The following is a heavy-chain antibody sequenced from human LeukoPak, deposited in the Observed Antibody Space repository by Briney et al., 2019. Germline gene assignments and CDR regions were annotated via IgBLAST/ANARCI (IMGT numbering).Heavy chain of an antibody. CDR2: ISAYNGIT. CDR1: GYTFTSYG. Sequence: GASVKVSCKASGYTFTSYGISWVRQASGQGLEWMGWISAYNGITNYAQKIQGRVTMTTDTSTRTAYMELRSLRYDDTAVYYCARRGSGSSLHWFDPWGQGTLVTVSS. J-gene: IGHJ5*02. V-gene: IGHV1-18*01. D-gene: IGHD3-10*01. CDR3: ARRGSGSSLHWFDP.